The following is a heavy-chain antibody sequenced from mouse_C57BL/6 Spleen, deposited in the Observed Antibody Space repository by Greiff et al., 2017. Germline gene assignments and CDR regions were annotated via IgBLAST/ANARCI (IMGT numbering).Heavy chain of an antibody. CDR2: IYPRSGNT. V-gene: IGHV1-81*01. CDR3: TRNNYRNEGDAMDY. Sequence: QVQLQQSGAELARPGASVKLSCKASGYTFTSYGISWVKQRTGQGLEWIGEIYPRSGNTYYNEKFKGKATLTADKSSSTAYMELRSLTSEDSAVYFWTRNNYRNEGDAMDYWGQGTSVTVSS. CDR1: GYTFTSYG. J-gene: IGHJ4*01. D-gene: IGHD2-5*01.